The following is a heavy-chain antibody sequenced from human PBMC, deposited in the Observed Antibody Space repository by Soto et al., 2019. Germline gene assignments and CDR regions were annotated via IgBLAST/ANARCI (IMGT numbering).Heavy chain of an antibody. J-gene: IGHJ4*01. CDR1: GFTFSSYA. Sequence: EVQLLESGGGLVQPGGSLRLSCAASGFTFSSYAMRWVRQAPGKGLEWVSAIRASGGSKYYADSVKGRFTISRDSSKNTVFLQINSLRAEDTAVYYCAKGRSAGYCFDYWGHGTLVTASS. CDR3: AKGRSAGYCFDY. V-gene: IGHV3-23*01. CDR2: IRASGGSK. D-gene: IGHD2-15*01.